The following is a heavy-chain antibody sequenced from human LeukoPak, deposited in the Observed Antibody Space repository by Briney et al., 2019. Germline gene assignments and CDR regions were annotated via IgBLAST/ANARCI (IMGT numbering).Heavy chain of an antibody. J-gene: IGHJ6*02. D-gene: IGHD2-2*01. CDR2: ISSSSSYI. V-gene: IGHV3-21*01. CDR3: ARVLGIFTRQLMNYYGMDV. Sequence: GGSLRLSCAASGFTFSSYSMNWVRQAPGEGLEWVSSISSSSSYIYYADSVKGRFTISRDNAKNSLYLQMNSLRAEDTAVYYCARVLGIFTRQLMNYYGMDVWGQGTTVTVSS. CDR1: GFTFSSYS.